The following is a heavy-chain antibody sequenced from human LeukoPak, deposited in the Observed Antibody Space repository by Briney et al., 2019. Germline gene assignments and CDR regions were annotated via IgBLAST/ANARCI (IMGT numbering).Heavy chain of an antibody. J-gene: IGHJ5*02. CDR3: ARTSGSYSGVNWFDP. V-gene: IGHV1-46*01. D-gene: IGHD1-26*01. Sequence: GASVKVSCKASGDTFTRYDMHWVRQAPGQGLEWMGRITPRGGSTSYAQRFQGRVTLTTDTSTSTAYMEVRSLRPDDTAVFYCARTSGSYSGVNWFDPWGQGTLVTVSS. CDR2: ITPRGGST. CDR1: GDTFTRYD.